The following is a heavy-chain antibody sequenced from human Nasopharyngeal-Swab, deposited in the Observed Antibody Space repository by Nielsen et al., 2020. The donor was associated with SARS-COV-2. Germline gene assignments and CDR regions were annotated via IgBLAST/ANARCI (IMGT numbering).Heavy chain of an antibody. CDR3: ARDHRDSSGYYYGWFDP. CDR1: GGSISSYY. D-gene: IGHD3-22*01. J-gene: IGHJ5*02. V-gene: IGHV4-59*06. Sequence: SETLSLTCTVSGGSISSYYWSWIRQHPGKGLEWIGYIYYSGSTYYNPSLKSRVTISVDTSKNQFSLKLSSVTAADTAVYYCARDHRDSSGYYYGWFDPWGQGTLVTVSS. CDR2: IYYSGST.